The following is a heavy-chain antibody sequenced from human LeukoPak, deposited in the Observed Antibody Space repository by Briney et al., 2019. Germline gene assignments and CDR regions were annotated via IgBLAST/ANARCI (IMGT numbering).Heavy chain of an antibody. Sequence: GGSLRLSCVASGLNFNSRWMDWVRRAPGQGLEWVASIKEDGSETHYVDSVRGRFTISRDNDKNSLYLQMNNRRAEDTAMYYCARDGGWWRFDFWGQGALVTVSS. CDR1: GLNFNSRW. J-gene: IGHJ4*02. D-gene: IGHD2-8*02. V-gene: IGHV3-7*03. CDR3: ARDGGWWRFDF. CDR2: IKEDGSET.